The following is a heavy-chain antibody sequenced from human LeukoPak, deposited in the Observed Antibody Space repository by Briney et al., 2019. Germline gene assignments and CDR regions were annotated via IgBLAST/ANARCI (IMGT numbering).Heavy chain of an antibody. Sequence: GGSLRLSCAASGFTFSNYWMHWVRQAPGKGLVWVSRIKTDGSYTNYADSVKGRFTISRDNAKNTLYLQMNSLRAEDTAVYYCAREGYYGSGSYPAYYFDYWGQGTLVTVSS. CDR2: IKTDGSYT. CDR3: AREGYYGSGSYPAYYFDY. D-gene: IGHD3-10*01. CDR1: GFTFSNYW. V-gene: IGHV3-74*01. J-gene: IGHJ4*02.